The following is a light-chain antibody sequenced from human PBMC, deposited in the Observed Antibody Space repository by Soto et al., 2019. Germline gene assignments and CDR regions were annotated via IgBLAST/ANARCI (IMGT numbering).Light chain of an antibody. V-gene: IGKV2-29*01. CDR3: QQYNNWPPWT. CDR2: EVS. Sequence: DVVMTQTPLSLSVAPGQPASISCKSSQSLLHITGETFLFWYLQKPGQSPQLLIYEVSTRVSGVPDRFSGSGSGTEFTLTISSLQSEDFAVYYCQQYNNWPPWTFGQGTKVEIK. CDR1: QSLLHITGETF. J-gene: IGKJ1*01.